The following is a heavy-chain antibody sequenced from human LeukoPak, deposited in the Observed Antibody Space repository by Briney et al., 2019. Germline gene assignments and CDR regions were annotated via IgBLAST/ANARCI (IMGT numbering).Heavy chain of an antibody. CDR3: AREWYIVVVTAIHPSGFDY. J-gene: IGHJ4*02. CDR2: ISYDGSNK. V-gene: IGHV3-30*04. D-gene: IGHD2-21*02. CDR1: GFTFSSYA. Sequence: GGSLRLSCAASGFTFSSYAMHWVRQVPGKGLEWVAVISYDGSNKYYADSVKGRFTISRDNSKNTLYLQMNSLRAEDTAVYYCAREWYIVVVTAIHPSGFDYWGQGTLVTVSS.